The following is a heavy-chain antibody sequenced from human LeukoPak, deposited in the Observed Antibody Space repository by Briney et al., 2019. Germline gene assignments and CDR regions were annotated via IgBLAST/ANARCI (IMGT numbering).Heavy chain of an antibody. CDR3: AREVGGSGMLSWFDP. V-gene: IGHV1-69*01. Sequence: SVKVSCKASGGTFTSYAISWVRQAPGQGLEWMGWISPIFGTANYAQKFQGRVTLTADESTSTAYMELSSLRSEDTAVYYCAREVGGSGMLSWFDPWGQGTQVTVSS. J-gene: IGHJ5*02. CDR1: GGTFTSYA. D-gene: IGHD3-10*01. CDR2: ISPIFGTA.